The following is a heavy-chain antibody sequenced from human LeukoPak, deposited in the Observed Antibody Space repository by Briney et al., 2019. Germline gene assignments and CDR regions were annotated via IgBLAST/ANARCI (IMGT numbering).Heavy chain of an antibody. CDR2: IRYDGTSE. CDR3: ARDPNDYGDPYFDY. J-gene: IGHJ4*02. V-gene: IGHV3-30*02. Sequence: GGSLRLSCGASGFTFNNYGMLWVRQAPGKGLDWVAFIRYDGTSEYYADSVKGRFTISRDNAKNSLYLQMSSLRAEDTAVYYCARDPNDYGDPYFDYWGQGTLVTVSS. CDR1: GFTFNNYG. D-gene: IGHD4-17*01.